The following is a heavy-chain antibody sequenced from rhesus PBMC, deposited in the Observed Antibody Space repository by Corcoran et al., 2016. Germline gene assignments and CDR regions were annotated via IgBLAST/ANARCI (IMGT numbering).Heavy chain of an antibody. CDR3: AKESCIGGVCYEGD. J-gene: IGHJ4*01. D-gene: IGHD2-39*02. CDR2: IHSAGRDT. Sequence: QLVDTGGGLFHPGGSLKLSCAASGFTFSTSGMSWVLQAPGKGLEWVSAIHSAGRDTYYSDSMRRRFTISRDNSKNTVSLQMNSLRNEDTAVYYCAKESCIGGVCYEGDWGQGVLVT. CDR1: GFTFSTSG. V-gene: IGHV3S5*01.